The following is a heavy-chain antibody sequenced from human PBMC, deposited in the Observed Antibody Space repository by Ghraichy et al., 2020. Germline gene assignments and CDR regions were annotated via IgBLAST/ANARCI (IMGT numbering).Heavy chain of an antibody. J-gene: IGHJ4*02. V-gene: IGHV4-59*08. CDR2: TYFTGSX. CDR1: GXXINSYX. CDR3: ARLVAYCGGDCHFFES. Sequence: SETLSLTCTXXGXXINSYXWSWIRQXPGKGLEWIGYTYFTGSXNYNPSLKSRVTISLDTSTKQFSLKLRSVTAAAPAVYYCARLVAYCGGDCHFFESWGQGTLVTVSS. D-gene: IGHD2-21*01.